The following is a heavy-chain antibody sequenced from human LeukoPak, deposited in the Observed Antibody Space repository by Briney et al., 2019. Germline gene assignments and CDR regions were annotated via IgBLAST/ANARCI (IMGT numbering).Heavy chain of an antibody. D-gene: IGHD2-2*01. CDR3: ARDSGPAAMMYYYYGMDV. CDR1: GYTFTSYG. J-gene: IGHJ6*02. V-gene: IGHV1-18*01. Sequence: ASVTVSCKASGYTFTSYGISWVRQAPGQGLEWMGWISAYNGNTNYAQKLQGRVTMTTDTSTSTAYMELRSLRSDDTAVYYCARDSGPAAMMYYYYGMDVWGQGTTVTVSS. CDR2: ISAYNGNT.